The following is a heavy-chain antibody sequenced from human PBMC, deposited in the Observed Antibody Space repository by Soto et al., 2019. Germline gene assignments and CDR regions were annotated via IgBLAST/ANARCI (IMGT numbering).Heavy chain of an antibody. J-gene: IGHJ5*02. CDR2: IIPIFGTA. D-gene: IGHD6-13*01. Sequence: QVQLVQSGAEVKKAGSSVKVSCKASGGTFSSYAISWVRQAPGQGLEWMGGIIPIFGTANYAQKFQGRVTITADESTSTAYMELSSLRSEDTAVYYCARVTAAAGTGWFDPWGQGTLVTVSS. CDR3: ARVTAAAGTGWFDP. V-gene: IGHV1-69*01. CDR1: GGTFSSYA.